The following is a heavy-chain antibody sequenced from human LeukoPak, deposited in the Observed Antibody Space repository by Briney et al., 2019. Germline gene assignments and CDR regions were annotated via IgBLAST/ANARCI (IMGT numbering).Heavy chain of an antibody. J-gene: IGHJ5*02. CDR1: GSSISSYY. V-gene: IGHV4-59*08. Sequence: PSETLSLTCTVSGSSISSYYWSWIRQPPGKGLEWIGYIYYSGSTNYNPSLKSRVTISVDTSKNQFSLKLSSVTAADTAVYYCARRYVDILTGYYGSDWFDPWGQGTLVTVSS. CDR3: ARRYVDILTGYYGSDWFDP. CDR2: IYYSGST. D-gene: IGHD3-9*01.